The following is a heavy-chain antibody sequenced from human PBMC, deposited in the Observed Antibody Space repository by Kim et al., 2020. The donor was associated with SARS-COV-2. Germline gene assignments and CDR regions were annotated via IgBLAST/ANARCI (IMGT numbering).Heavy chain of an antibody. D-gene: IGHD2-21*01. CDR1: GFTFSSYA. CDR2: ISGGGSST. CDR3: AKPIRYYYSGMDV. J-gene: IGHJ6*02. Sequence: GGSLRLSCAASGFTFSSYAMNWVRQAPGKGLEWVSTISGGGSSTYYADSVKGRFTISRDNSKNTLYLQMNSLRAEDTAVYYCAKPIRYYYSGMDVWGQGTTVTVSS. V-gene: IGHV3-23*01.